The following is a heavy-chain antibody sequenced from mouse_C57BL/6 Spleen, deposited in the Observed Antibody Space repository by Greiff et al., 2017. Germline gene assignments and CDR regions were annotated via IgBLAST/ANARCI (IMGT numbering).Heavy chain of an antibody. V-gene: IGHV3-6*01. CDR2: ISYDGSN. J-gene: IGHJ3*01. Sequence: DVQLVESGPGLVKPSQSLSLTCSVTGYSITSGYYWNWIRQFPGNKLEWMGYISYDGSNNYNPSLKNRISITRDTAKNQFFLKLNSVTTEDTATYYCAREGNWEIWFAYWGQGTLVTVSA. D-gene: IGHD4-1*01. CDR1: GYSITSGYY. CDR3: AREGNWEIWFAY.